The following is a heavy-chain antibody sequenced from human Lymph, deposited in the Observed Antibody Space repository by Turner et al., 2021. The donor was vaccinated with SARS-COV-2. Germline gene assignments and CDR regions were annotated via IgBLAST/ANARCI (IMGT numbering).Heavy chain of an antibody. CDR3: ARGFDY. V-gene: IGHV4-59*08. J-gene: IGHJ4*02. CDR2: IYYSGST. CDR1: GGSISSYY. Sequence: QVQLQGSGPGLVKPSETLSLTCTVSGGSISSYYWSWIRQPPGKGLEWIGYIYYSGSTNYNPSLKSRVTISVDTSKNQFSLRLSSVTAADTAVYYCARGFDYWGQGTLVTVSS.